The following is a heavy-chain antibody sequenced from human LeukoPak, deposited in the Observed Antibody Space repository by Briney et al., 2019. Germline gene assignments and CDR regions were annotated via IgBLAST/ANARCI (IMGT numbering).Heavy chain of an antibody. CDR3: AKGCCITMVRGVDY. CDR1: GFTFSSYD. D-gene: IGHD3-10*01. V-gene: IGHV3-30*02. CDR2: IRYDGSNK. Sequence: PGGSLRLSCAASGFTFSSYDMHWVRQAPGKGLEWVAFIRYDGSNKYYADSVKGRFTISRDNSKNTLYLQMNSLRAEDTAVYYCAKGCCITMVRGVDYWGQGTLVTVSS. J-gene: IGHJ4*02.